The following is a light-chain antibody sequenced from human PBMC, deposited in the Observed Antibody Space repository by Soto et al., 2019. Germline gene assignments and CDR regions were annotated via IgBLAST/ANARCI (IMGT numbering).Light chain of an antibody. CDR3: SSYTSSSTLYV. CDR1: SKDVGGYNY. CDR2: DVS. Sequence: QSAVTQPADVPGSPGQSITMSCPGNSKDVGGYNYVSWYQQHPGKAPKLMIYDVSNRPSGVSNRFSGSKSGNTASLTISGLQAEDEADYYCSSYTSSSTLYVFGTGTKVTV. V-gene: IGLV2-14*01. J-gene: IGLJ1*01.